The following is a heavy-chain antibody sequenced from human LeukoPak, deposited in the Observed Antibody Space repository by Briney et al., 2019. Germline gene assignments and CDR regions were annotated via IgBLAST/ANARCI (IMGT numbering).Heavy chain of an antibody. CDR1: GYTFTSYY. CDR2: INPNSGGT. D-gene: IGHD6-19*01. V-gene: IGHV1-2*02. Sequence: ASVKVSCKASGYTFTSYYMHWVRQAPGQGLEWMGWINPNSGGTNYAQKFQGRVTMTRDTSISTAYMELSRLRSDDTAVYYCARGALGWRTSIAVAGLYYFDYWGQGTLVTVSS. CDR3: ARGALGWRTSIAVAGLYYFDY. J-gene: IGHJ4*02.